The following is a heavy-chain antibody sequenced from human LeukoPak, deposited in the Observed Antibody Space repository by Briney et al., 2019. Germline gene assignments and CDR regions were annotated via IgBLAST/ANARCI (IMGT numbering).Heavy chain of an antibody. Sequence: GGSLTLSCAPSGFPFNAYWTTWVRQAPGKGLEWVANIRQDGDTKYYVDSVKGRFTISRDNAMNSLYLQMNSLRAEDTAIYYCARSLPYGTTWYGRSDFWGQGTLVTVSS. V-gene: IGHV3-7*03. CDR2: IRQDGDTK. J-gene: IGHJ4*02. CDR1: GFPFNAYW. D-gene: IGHD6-13*01. CDR3: ARSLPYGTTWYGRSDF.